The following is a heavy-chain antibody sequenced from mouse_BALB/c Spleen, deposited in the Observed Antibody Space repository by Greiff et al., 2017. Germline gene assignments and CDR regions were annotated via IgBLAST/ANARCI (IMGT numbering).Heavy chain of an antibody. J-gene: IGHJ1*01. CDR2: IYPGSGNT. Sequence: VQLQQSGAELARPGASVKLSCKASGYTFTDYYINWVKQRTGQGLEWIGEIYPGSGNTYYNEKFKGKATLTADKSSSTAYMQLSSLTSEDSAVYFCARKRNWDVDFDVWGAGTTVTVSS. D-gene: IGHD4-1*01. V-gene: IGHV1-77*01. CDR3: ARKRNWDVDFDV. CDR1: GYTFTDYY.